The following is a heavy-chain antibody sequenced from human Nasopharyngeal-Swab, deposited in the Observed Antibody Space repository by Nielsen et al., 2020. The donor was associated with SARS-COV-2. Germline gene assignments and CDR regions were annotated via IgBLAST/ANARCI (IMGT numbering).Heavy chain of an antibody. CDR1: GGSFNEYY. CDR2: IYYSGSI. CDR3: ARDNPGYGSFGLDY. V-gene: IGHV4-59*01. D-gene: IGHD3-10*01. Sequence: SETLSLTCGVSGGSFNEYYWSWIRQPPGKGLEWIGYIYYSGSINFNPSLKSRVTISVDTSKNQFSLKLHSVTAADTAVYYCARDNPGYGSFGLDYWGQGTLVTVSS. J-gene: IGHJ4*02.